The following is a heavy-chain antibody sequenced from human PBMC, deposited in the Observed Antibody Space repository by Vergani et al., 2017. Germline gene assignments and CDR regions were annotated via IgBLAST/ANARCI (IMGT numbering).Heavy chain of an antibody. CDR1: GFSFPGYA. CDR2: VSGSSATP. V-gene: IGHV3-23*01. CDR3: AKADGSGSYYAYYYGMDV. Sequence: EVQLLESGGGLVQPGGSLRLSCEASGFSFPGYAMSWVRQAPGKGLEWVSSVSGSSATPYYADSVKGRFIISRDNSKNTLYLQMNSLRAEDTAVYYCAKADGSGSYYAYYYGMDVWGQGTTVTVSS. D-gene: IGHD3-10*01. J-gene: IGHJ6*02.